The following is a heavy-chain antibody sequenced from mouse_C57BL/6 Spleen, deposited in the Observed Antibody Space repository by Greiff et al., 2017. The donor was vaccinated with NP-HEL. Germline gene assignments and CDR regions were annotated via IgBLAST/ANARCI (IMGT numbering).Heavy chain of an antibody. J-gene: IGHJ4*01. V-gene: IGHV14-2*01. CDR2: IDPEDGDT. CDR1: GFNIKDYY. Sequence: VQLQESGAELVKPGASVKLSCTASGFNIKDYYMHWVKQRTEQGLEWIGRIDPEDGDTNYAPKFQGKATMTADTSSNTAYLQLSSLTSEDTAVYYCARCCDYDEGYAMDYWGQGTSVTVSS. D-gene: IGHD2-4*01. CDR3: ARCCDYDEGYAMDY.